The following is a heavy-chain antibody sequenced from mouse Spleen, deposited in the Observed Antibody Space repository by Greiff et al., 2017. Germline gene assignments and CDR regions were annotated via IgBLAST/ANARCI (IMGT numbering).Heavy chain of an antibody. Sequence: EVQLVESGGGLVKLGGSLKLSCAASGFTFSSYAMSWVRQTPEKRLEWVATISSGGGNTYYPDSVKGRFTISRDNAKNTLYLQMSSLKSEDTAMYYCARDYGNAWFAYWGQGTLVTVSA. CDR1: GFTFSSYA. J-gene: IGHJ3*01. D-gene: IGHD2-1*01. CDR2: ISSGGGNT. CDR3: ARDYGNAWFAY. V-gene: IGHV5-9-3*01.